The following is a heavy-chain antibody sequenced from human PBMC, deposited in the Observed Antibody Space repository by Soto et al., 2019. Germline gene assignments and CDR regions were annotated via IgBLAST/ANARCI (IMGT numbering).Heavy chain of an antibody. CDR1: GSSFTSYW. D-gene: IGHD3-3*01. V-gene: IGHV5-51*01. CDR3: AXHSLPNEWYYYYYGMGV. Sequence: PGESLNISCRGSGSSFTSYWISWVRQMPGKGLELMGIIYPGKSDNRYSPSYQGQVTTSATKSISTAYLQCSSLKASDTAMYYCAXHSLPNEWYYYYYGMGVWGQGTTVTVSS. J-gene: IGHJ6*02. CDR2: IYPGKSDN.